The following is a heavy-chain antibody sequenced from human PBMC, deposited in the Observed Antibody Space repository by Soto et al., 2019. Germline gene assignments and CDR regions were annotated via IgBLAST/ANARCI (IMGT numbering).Heavy chain of an antibody. CDR1: GYSFTSYW. CDR2: IYPGDSDT. V-gene: IGHV5-51*01. D-gene: IGHD5-18*01. J-gene: IGHJ5*02. Sequence: LKIPCKGSGYSFTSYWIGWVRQMPGKGLEWMGIIYPGDSDTRYSPSFQGQVTISADKSISTAYLRWSSLKASDTAMYYCARWLIQHDQNWFDPWGQGTLVTVSS. CDR3: ARWLIQHDQNWFDP.